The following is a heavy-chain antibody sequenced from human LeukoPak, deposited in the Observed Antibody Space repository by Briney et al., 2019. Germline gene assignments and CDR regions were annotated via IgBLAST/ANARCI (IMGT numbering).Heavy chain of an antibody. CDR2: IGSSSSTI. CDR3: TRDSYISNVYYGMDV. J-gene: IGHJ6*02. CDR1: GFTFSSFG. V-gene: IGHV3-48*04. Sequence: PGGSLRLSCAASGFTFSSFGMNWVRQAPGKGLEWVSYIGSSSSTIYYADSVKGRFTISRDNAKNTLYLQMNSLRAEDAAVYFCTRDSYISNVYYGMDVWGQGATVTVSS. D-gene: IGHD1-26*01.